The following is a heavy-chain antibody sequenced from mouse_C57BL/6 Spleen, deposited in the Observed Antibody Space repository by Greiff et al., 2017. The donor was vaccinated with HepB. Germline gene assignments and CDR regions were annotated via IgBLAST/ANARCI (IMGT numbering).Heavy chain of an antibody. V-gene: IGHV2-2*01. Sequence: QVQLQQSGPGLVQPSQSLSITCTVSGFSLTSYGVHWVRQSPGKGLEWLGVIWSGGSTDYNAAFISRLSISKDNSKSQVFFKMNSLQADDTAIYYCARKNRYYGSSSFAYWGQGTLVTVSA. D-gene: IGHD1-1*01. J-gene: IGHJ3*01. CDR2: IWSGGST. CDR1: GFSLTSYG. CDR3: ARKNRYYGSSSFAY.